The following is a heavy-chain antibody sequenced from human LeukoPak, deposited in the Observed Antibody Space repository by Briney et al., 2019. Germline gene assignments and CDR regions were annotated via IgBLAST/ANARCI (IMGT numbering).Heavy chain of an antibody. V-gene: IGHV3-30*02. Sequence: GGSLRLSCAASGFTFSSYGMHWVRQAPGKGLEWVAVIWYDGSNKYYADSVKGRFTISRDNSKNTVYLQMNSLRAEDTAIYYCAKGYRGYDYAFDIWGQGTMVTVSS. CDR2: IWYDGSNK. CDR3: AKGYRGYDYAFDI. J-gene: IGHJ3*02. D-gene: IGHD5-12*01. CDR1: GFTFSSYG.